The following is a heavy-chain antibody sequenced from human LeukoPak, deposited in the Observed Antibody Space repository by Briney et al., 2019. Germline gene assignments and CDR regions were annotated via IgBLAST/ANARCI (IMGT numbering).Heavy chain of an antibody. D-gene: IGHD3-22*01. Sequence: KPSETLSLTCTVSGGSISSSSYYWGWIRQPPGKGLEWIGSIYYSGSTYYNPSLKSRVTISVDTSKNQFSLKLSSVTAADTAVYYCASHYYYDYVGVDAFDIWGQGTMVTVPS. V-gene: IGHV4-39*01. CDR3: ASHYYYDYVGVDAFDI. CDR2: IYYSGST. CDR1: GGSISSSSYY. J-gene: IGHJ3*02.